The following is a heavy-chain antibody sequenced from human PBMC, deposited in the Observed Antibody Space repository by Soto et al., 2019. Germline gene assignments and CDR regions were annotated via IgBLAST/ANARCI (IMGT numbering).Heavy chain of an antibody. J-gene: IGHJ6*02. Sequence: QVQLVQSGAEVRKPGSSVKVSCRASEGTFSDFTVTWVRQAPGQGLEWMGGIIPILEATKYAQSFQDRVTFTADESTSTVFMELSSLRSEDTAVYFCATSYCGNECQPNRAFYYFGWDVWGQGTTVTVSS. CDR2: IIPILEAT. D-gene: IGHD2-21*01. CDR3: ATSYCGNECQPNRAFYYFGWDV. V-gene: IGHV1-69*01. CDR1: EGTFSDFT.